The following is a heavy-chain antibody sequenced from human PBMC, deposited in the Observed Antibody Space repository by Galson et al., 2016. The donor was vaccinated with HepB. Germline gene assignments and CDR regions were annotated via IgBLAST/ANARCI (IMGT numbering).Heavy chain of an antibody. CDR2: IYYTGST. V-gene: IGHV4-59*01. Sequence: LSLTCTVSGGSIGKYYWSWIRQPPGKGLEWIGYIYYTGSTNYNPSLKSRVTISIDTSKKQFSLKLSSVTAADTAVYYCARRGGDYLYYLDHWGQGTLVTVSS. J-gene: IGHJ4*02. CDR1: GGSIGKYY. D-gene: IGHD4-17*01. CDR3: ARRGGDYLYYLDH.